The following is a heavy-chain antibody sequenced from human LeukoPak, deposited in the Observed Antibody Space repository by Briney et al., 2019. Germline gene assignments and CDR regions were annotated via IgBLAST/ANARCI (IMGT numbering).Heavy chain of an antibody. CDR2: ISGSGGGT. CDR1: GFTFSSYA. D-gene: IGHD3-9*01. Sequence: GGSLRLSCAASGFTFSSYAMSWVRQAPGKGLEWVSAISGSGGGTYYADSVKGRFTISRDNSKNTLYLQMNSLRAEDTAVYYCARDSPDYDILTGDFDYWGQGTLVTVSS. CDR3: ARDSPDYDILTGDFDY. V-gene: IGHV3-23*01. J-gene: IGHJ4*02.